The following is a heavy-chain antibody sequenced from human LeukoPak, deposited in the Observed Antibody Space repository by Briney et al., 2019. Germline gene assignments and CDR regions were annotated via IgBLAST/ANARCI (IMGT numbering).Heavy chain of an antibody. CDR2: IDPSDSYT. Sequence: GESLKISCKGSGYSFTGYWISWVRQMPGKGLEWMGRIDPSDSYTNYSPSFQGHVTISADKSISTAYLQWSSLKASDTAMYYCARQEASDDAFDIWGQGTMVTVSS. J-gene: IGHJ3*02. V-gene: IGHV5-10-1*01. CDR1: GYSFTGYW. CDR3: ARQEASDDAFDI.